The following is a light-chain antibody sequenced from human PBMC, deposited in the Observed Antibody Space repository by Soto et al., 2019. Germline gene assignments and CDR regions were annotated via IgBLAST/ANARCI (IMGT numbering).Light chain of an antibody. Sequence: IQMTQSPSSLSASVGARVTITCRASQGISNELGWYQQRPGKAPKVLIYGASNLQSGVPSRFSGSASGTDLTITISSLQPEDCETYDRLQDYTYPWTFGQGTKVDIK. CDR1: QGISNE. CDR2: GAS. V-gene: IGKV1-6*01. J-gene: IGKJ1*01. CDR3: LQDYTYPWT.